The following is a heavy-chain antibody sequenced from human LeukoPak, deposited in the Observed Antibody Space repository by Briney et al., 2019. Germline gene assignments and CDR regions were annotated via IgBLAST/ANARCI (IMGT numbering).Heavy chain of an antibody. V-gene: IGHV1-24*01. D-gene: IGHD6-19*01. Sequence: ASVKVSCKVSGYTLTELSMHWVRQAPGKGLEWMGGFDPEVGETIYAQKFRGRVTMTEDTSPDTAYMELRSLRSDDTAVYYCARALGAHIAVAVDFDYWGQGTLVTVSS. CDR1: GYTLTELS. CDR2: FDPEVGET. CDR3: ARALGAHIAVAVDFDY. J-gene: IGHJ4*02.